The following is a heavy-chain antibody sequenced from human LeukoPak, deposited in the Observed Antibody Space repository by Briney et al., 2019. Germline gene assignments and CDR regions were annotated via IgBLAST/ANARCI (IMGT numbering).Heavy chain of an antibody. CDR3: ATVKVGAVDFDY. D-gene: IGHD1-26*01. V-gene: IGHV1-2*02. CDR2: INPNSGGT. CDR1: GYTFTGYY. J-gene: IGHJ4*02. Sequence: APVKVSCKASGYTFTGYYMHWVRQAPGQGLEWMGWINPNSGGTNYAQKFQGRVTMTRDTSISTAYMELSRLRSDDTAVYYCATVKVGAVDFDYWGQGTLVTVSS.